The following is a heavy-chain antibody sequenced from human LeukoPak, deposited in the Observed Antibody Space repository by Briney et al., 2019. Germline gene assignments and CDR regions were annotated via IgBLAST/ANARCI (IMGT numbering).Heavy chain of an antibody. CDR3: ARALGGVGARNDAFDI. D-gene: IGHD1-26*01. J-gene: IGHJ3*02. CDR1: GGSFSGYY. V-gene: IGHV4-34*01. Sequence: SETLSLTCAGYGGSFSGYYWNWIRQPPGKGLEWIGEVNHSGSTNYNPSLKSRVTISVDTSKNQFSLKLNSVTAADTAVYYCARALGGVGARNDAFDIWGQGTMVTVSS. CDR2: VNHSGST.